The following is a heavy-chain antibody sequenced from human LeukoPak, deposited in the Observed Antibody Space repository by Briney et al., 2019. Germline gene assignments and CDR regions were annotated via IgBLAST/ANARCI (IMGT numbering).Heavy chain of an antibody. V-gene: IGHV3-30*02. D-gene: IGHD3-16*01. Sequence: PGGSLRLSCAASGFTFSSYGMHWVRQAPGKGLEWVAFIRYDGSNKYYADSVKGRFTISRDNANNSVYLQMNSLTAEDTAVYYCARVGGEYVVSDYWGQGTLVAVSS. J-gene: IGHJ4*02. CDR1: GFTFSSYG. CDR2: IRYDGSNK. CDR3: ARVGGEYVVSDY.